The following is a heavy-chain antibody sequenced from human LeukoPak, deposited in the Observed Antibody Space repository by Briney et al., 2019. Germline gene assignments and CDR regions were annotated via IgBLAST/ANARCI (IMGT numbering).Heavy chain of an antibody. J-gene: IGHJ2*01. CDR2: INWKTGNG. V-gene: IGHV3-9*01. Sequence: GGSLRLSRAVSGFNFDDYAMHWVRQAPGRGLEWVSGINWKTGNGIYADSVKGRFTISRDNAKNSLYLQMSSLRAEDTALYYCTRRAARWQFDLWGRGTLLTVSS. CDR3: TRRAARWQFDL. D-gene: IGHD5-24*01. CDR1: GFNFDDYA.